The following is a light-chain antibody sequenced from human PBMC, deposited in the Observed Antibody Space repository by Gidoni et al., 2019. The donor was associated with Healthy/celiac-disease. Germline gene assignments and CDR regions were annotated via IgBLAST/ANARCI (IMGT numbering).Light chain of an antibody. Sequence: EIVLTQSPGTMSLSPGERATLYGRASQSVSSSYFAWYQQKPGPAPRLLIYGASSRAPGIPDRFSGSGSGTDFTLTISRLEPEDFAVYYCQQYGSSPLFTCGPGTKVDIK. CDR2: GAS. CDR1: QSVSSSY. J-gene: IGKJ3*01. V-gene: IGKV3-20*01. CDR3: QQYGSSPLFT.